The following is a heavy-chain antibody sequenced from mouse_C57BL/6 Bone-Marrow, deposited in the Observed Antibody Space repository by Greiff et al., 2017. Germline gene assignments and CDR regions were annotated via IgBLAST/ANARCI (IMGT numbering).Heavy chain of an antibody. V-gene: IGHV5-4*03. CDR3: ARYNDGYDEGYWYFDV. CDR2: ISAGGSYT. Sequence: EVKLMESGGGLVKPGGSLKLSCAASGFTFSSYAMSWVRQTPEKRLEWVATISAGGSYTYYPDNVKGRFTISRDNAKNNLYLQMSHLKSEDTAMYNCARYNDGYDEGYWYFDVWGTGTTVTVSS. D-gene: IGHD2-2*01. CDR1: GFTFSSYA. J-gene: IGHJ1*03.